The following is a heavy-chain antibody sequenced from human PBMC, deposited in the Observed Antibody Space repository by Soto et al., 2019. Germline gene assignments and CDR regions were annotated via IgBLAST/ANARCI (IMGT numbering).Heavy chain of an antibody. CDR1: GFTFSSYA. CDR2: ISGSCGST. D-gene: IGHD3-10*01. Sequence: PGGSLRLSCAASGFTFSSYAMSWVRQAPGKGLEWVSAISGSCGSTYYADSVKGRFTISRDNSKNTLYLQMNSLRAEDTAVYYCAKALPYGSGSYAYYYYGMDVWGQGTTVTVSS. J-gene: IGHJ6*02. V-gene: IGHV3-23*01. CDR3: AKALPYGSGSYAYYYYGMDV.